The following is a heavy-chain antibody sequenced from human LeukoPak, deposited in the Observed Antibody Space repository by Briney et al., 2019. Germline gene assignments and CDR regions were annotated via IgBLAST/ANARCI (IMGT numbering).Heavy chain of an antibody. D-gene: IGHD3-10*02. V-gene: IGHV3-48*04. Sequence: GGSLRLSCVASGFTFSIHGMNWVRQAPGKGLEWVSYICSSGSTIYYADSVKGRFTISRDNAKNPLYLQMNSLRAEDTAVYYCAELGITMIGGVWGKGTTVTISS. CDR3: AELGITMIGGV. CDR1: GFTFSIHG. J-gene: IGHJ6*04. CDR2: ICSSGSTI.